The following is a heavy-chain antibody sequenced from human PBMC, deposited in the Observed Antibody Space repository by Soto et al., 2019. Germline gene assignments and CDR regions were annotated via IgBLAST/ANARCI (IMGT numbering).Heavy chain of an antibody. Sequence: QVQLVQSGAEVKKPGSSVKVSCKASGGTFSSYAISWVRQAPGQGLEWMGGIIPIFGTANYAQKFQGRVTITADESTSTAYMELSSLRSEDTAVYYCARDGSGNGDLNNWFDPWGQGSLVTVSS. D-gene: IGHD4-17*01. V-gene: IGHV1-69*12. CDR3: ARDGSGNGDLNNWFDP. J-gene: IGHJ5*02. CDR2: IIPIFGTA. CDR1: GGTFSSYA.